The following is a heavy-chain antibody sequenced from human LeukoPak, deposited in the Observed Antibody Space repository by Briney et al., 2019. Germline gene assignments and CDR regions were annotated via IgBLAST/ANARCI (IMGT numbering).Heavy chain of an antibody. CDR2: IKLDGSEK. V-gene: IGHV3-7*03. J-gene: IGHJ4*02. D-gene: IGHD3-3*01. Sequence: GGSLRLSCVASGFTFGKYWMSWVRQAPGKGLEWVANIKLDGSEKNYVDSVEGRFTISRDNTKNSLYLQMNSLRVEDTAVFYCARDQYDTWSRRGNFDSWGQGTLVIVSS. CDR3: ARDQYDTWSRRGNFDS. CDR1: GFTFGKYW.